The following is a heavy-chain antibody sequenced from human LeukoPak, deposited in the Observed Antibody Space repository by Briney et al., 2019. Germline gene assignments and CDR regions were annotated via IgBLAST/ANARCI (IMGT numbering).Heavy chain of an antibody. CDR2: ISSSSSYI. CDR1: GFTFSSYT. V-gene: IGHV3-21*01. CDR3: ARDGSGYSDPVDY. J-gene: IGHJ4*02. Sequence: GGSLRLSCAASGFTFSSYTMNWVRQAPGKGLEWVSSISSSSSYIYYADSVKGRFTISRYNAKNSLYLQMKSLRAEDTAVYYCARDGSGYSDPVDYWGQGTLVTVSS. D-gene: IGHD3-22*01.